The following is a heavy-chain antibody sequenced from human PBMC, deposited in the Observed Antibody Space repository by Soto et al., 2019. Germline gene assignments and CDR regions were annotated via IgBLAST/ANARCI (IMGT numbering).Heavy chain of an antibody. Sequence: GGSLRLSCAASGFTFSNAWMNWVRQAPGKGLEWVGRIKSKTDGGTTDYAAPVKGRFTISRDDSKNTLYLQMNSLKTEDTAVYYCTTLPLVPYGGYGRGPFDYWGQGTLVTVSS. J-gene: IGHJ4*02. CDR1: GFTFSNAW. CDR3: TTLPLVPYGGYGRGPFDY. D-gene: IGHD5-12*01. CDR2: IKSKTDGGTT. V-gene: IGHV3-15*07.